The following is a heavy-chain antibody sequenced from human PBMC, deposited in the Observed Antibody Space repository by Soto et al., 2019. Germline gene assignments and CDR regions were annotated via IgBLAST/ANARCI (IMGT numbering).Heavy chain of an antibody. V-gene: IGHV5-10-1*01. CDR3: ARTGVSSTFEI. J-gene: IGHJ3*02. Sequence: GESLKISCKGSGYSFTSYWISWVRQMPGKGLEWMGRIDPSDSYTNYSPSFQGHVTISADKSISTAYLQWSSLRTSDTAMYYCARTGVSSTFEIWGQGTMVTVSS. D-gene: IGHD3-3*01. CDR1: GYSFTSYW. CDR2: IDPSDSYT.